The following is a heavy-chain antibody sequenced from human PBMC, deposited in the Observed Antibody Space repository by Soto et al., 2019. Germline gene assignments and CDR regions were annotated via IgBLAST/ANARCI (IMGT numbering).Heavy chain of an antibody. CDR1: VFTFSSYA. V-gene: IGHV3-23*01. J-gene: IGHJ5*02. D-gene: IGHD6-19*01. CDR2: ISGSGGST. Sequence: WWSLRLSCSASVFTFSSYAMSWFRQAPGKGLEWVSAISGSGGSTYYADSVKGRFTISRDNSKNTLYLQMNSLRAEDTAVYYCANAPGYSSGWYWFDPWGQGTLVTVSS. CDR3: ANAPGYSSGWYWFDP.